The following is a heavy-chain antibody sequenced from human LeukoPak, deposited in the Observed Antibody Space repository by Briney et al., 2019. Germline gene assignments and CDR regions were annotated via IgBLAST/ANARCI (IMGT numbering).Heavy chain of an antibody. D-gene: IGHD6-19*01. CDR3: ARSEYSSGWFDY. J-gene: IGHJ5*01. CDR2: ISTDNGNT. Sequence: GASVKVSCKASGYIFSNYGISWVRQAPGQGLEWMGWISTDNGNTNYAQKLQGRVTMTTDISTSTAYMELRSLRSDDTAVYYCARSEYSSGWFDYWGQGTLVSVSS. CDR1: GYIFSNYG. V-gene: IGHV1-18*01.